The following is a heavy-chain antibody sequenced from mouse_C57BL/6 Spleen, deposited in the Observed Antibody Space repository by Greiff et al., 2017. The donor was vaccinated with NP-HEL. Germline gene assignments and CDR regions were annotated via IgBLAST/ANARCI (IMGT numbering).Heavy chain of an antibody. J-gene: IGHJ1*03. V-gene: IGHV1-54*01. CDR2: INPGSGGT. CDR1: GYAFTNYL. CDR3: AITTGLHFDV. Sequence: VQLQQSGAELVRPGTSVTVSCKASGYAFTNYLIEWVKQRPGQGLEWIGVINPGSGGTNYNEKFKGKATLTADKSSSTAYMQLSSLTSEDSAVYYCAITTGLHFDVWGTGTTVTVSS. D-gene: IGHD1-1*01.